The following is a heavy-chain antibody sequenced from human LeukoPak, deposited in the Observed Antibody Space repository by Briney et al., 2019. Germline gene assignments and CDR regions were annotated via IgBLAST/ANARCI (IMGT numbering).Heavy chain of an antibody. CDR2: IIPIFGTA. CDR3: ARDHNYGMDV. J-gene: IGHJ6*02. CDR1: GGTFSSYA. V-gene: IGHV1-69*01. Sequence: SVKVSCKASGGTFSSYAISWVRQAPGQGLEWMGGIIPIFGTANYAQKFQGRVTITADESTSTAYMELSSLRSDDTAVYYCARDHNYGMDVWGQGTTVTVSS.